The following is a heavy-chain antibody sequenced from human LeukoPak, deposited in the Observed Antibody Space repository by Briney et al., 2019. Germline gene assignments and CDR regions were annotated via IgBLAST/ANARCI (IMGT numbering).Heavy chain of an antibody. CDR1: GFTFSDYY. D-gene: IGHD6-19*01. Sequence: GASLRLSCAASGFTFSDYYMSWIRQAPGKGLEWVSYISSSGSTIYYADSVKGRFTISRDNAKNSLYLQMNSLRAEDTAVYYCASSSGWRPHDAFDIWGQGTMVTVSS. V-gene: IGHV3-11*01. J-gene: IGHJ3*02. CDR2: ISSSGSTI. CDR3: ASSSGWRPHDAFDI.